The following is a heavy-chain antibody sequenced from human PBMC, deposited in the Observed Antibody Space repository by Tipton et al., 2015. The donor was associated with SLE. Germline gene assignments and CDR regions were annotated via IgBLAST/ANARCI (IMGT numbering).Heavy chain of an antibody. V-gene: IGHV3-23*01. CDR2: ISGSGGRT. CDR1: GFTFSNYA. Sequence: SLRLSCAASGFTFSNYAMSWVRQAPGKGLEWVSGISGSGGRTYYADSVKGRFTISRDNSKNTVYLQMNSLRAEDTAVYYCAKDRLEAGLLDYWGQGTLVTVSS. D-gene: IGHD6-19*01. CDR3: AKDRLEAGLLDY. J-gene: IGHJ4*02.